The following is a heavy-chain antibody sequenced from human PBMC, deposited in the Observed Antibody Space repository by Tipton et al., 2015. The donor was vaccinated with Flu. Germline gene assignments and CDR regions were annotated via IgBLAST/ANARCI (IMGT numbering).Heavy chain of an antibody. CDR2: IYYSGST. J-gene: IGHJ4*02. D-gene: IGHD4-17*01. Sequence: ILSLTCTVSGGSISSYYWSWIRQPPGKGLEWIGYIYYSGSTNYNPSLKSRVTISVDTSKNQFSLKLSSVTAADTAVYYCARGSLRRRVFDYWGQGTLVTVSS. V-gene: IGHV4-59*01. CDR3: ARGSLRRRVFDY. CDR1: GGSISSYY.